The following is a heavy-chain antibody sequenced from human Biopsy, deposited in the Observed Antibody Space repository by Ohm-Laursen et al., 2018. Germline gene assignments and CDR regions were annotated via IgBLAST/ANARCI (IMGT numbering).Heavy chain of an antibody. D-gene: IGHD3-22*01. J-gene: IGHJ4*02. Sequence: SLRLSCAASGFTFSSHAMSWVRQAPGKGLEWVSVISGSGGSTHYADSVKGRFTISRDSSKNTLHLQMNSLRAEDTAVYYCAKDQGYYYDRSVYYYFDYWGQGTLVTVSS. CDR2: ISGSGGST. CDR1: GFTFSSHA. CDR3: AKDQGYYYDRSVYYYFDY. V-gene: IGHV3-23*01.